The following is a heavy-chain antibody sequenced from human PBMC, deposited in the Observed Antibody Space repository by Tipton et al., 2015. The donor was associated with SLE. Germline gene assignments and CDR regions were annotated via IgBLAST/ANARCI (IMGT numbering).Heavy chain of an antibody. D-gene: IGHD3-3*01. CDR3: ATDSLSYYTTGFVLEH. J-gene: IGHJ4*02. CDR2: VKSTPDGGTR. CDR1: GFTFSTAW. V-gene: IGHV3-15*01. Sequence: SLRLSCAASGFTFSTAWMSWVRQAPGKGLEWVGRVKSTPDGGTREYAAPVTGRFTISRDDSKNTLYLQMDSLKTEDTAIYFCATDSLSYYTTGFVLEHWGQGTLVTVSS.